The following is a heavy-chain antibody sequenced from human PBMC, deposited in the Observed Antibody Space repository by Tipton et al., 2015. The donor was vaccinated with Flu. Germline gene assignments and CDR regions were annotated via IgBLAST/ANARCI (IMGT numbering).Heavy chain of an antibody. J-gene: IGHJ5*01. Sequence: LVKPSETLSFTCTVSGGSITSSNYYWAWIRQPPGKGLEWIGNIYSSGSTYYNLSLKSRVTISADTSQNQFSLKLTSVSAADTAVYYCARRDFSNYVSDPKNWFDSWGHGTLVTVSS. D-gene: IGHD3-10*01. CDR3: ARRDFSNYVSDPKNWFDS. CDR2: IYSSGST. V-gene: IGHV4-39*01. CDR1: GGSITSSNYY.